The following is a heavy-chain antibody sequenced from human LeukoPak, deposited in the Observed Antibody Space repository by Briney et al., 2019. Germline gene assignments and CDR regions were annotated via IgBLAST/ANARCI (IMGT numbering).Heavy chain of an antibody. CDR1: GFTFSSYS. V-gene: IGHV3-48*04. CDR2: ISSSSSTI. CDR3: ARGGSGGRPRAFGI. Sequence: GGSLRLSCAASGFTFSSYSMNWVRQAPGKGLEWVSYISSSSSTIYYADSVKGRFTISRDNAKNSLYLQMNSLRAEDTAVYYCARGGSGGRPRAFGIWGQGTMVTVSS. D-gene: IGHD2-15*01. J-gene: IGHJ3*02.